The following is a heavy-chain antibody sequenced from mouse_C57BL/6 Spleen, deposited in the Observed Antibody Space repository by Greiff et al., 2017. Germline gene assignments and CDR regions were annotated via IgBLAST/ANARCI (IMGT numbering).Heavy chain of an antibody. D-gene: IGHD2-4*01. CDR1: GYTFTDYN. CDR3: ARLHYDYDEGYYYDMDY. V-gene: IGHV1-22*01. Sequence: EVQLQQSGPELVKPGASVKMSCKASGYTFTDYNMHWVKQSHGKSLEWIGYINPNNGGTSYNQKFKGKATLTVNKSSSTAYMELRSLTSEDSAVYYCARLHYDYDEGYYYDMDYWGQGTSVTVSS. CDR2: INPNNGGT. J-gene: IGHJ4*01.